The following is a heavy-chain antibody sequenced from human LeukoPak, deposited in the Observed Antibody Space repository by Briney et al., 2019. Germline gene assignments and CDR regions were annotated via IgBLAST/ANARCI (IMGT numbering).Heavy chain of an antibody. CDR1: GYTFPNYH. CDR3: ASRKLGNDY. CDR2: INPSGGST. D-gene: IGHD7-27*01. J-gene: IGHJ4*02. Sequence: ASVTVSFKASGYTFPNYHMHWVRQAPGKGREWMGRINPSGGSTIYSQKFQDRVTMHRDMSTSTVYRELSSLRSEDTAVYYCASRKLGNDYWGQGTLVTVSS. V-gene: IGHV1-46*01.